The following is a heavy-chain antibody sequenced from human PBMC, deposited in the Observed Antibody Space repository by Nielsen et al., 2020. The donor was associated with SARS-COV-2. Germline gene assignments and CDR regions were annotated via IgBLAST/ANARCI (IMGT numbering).Heavy chain of an antibody. CDR2: ISSSSSTI. CDR1: GFTFSSFS. J-gene: IGHJ4*02. V-gene: IGHV3-48*02. D-gene: IGHD6-6*01. CDR3: ARGQSIAARFYFDY. Sequence: GESLKISCAASGFTFSSFSMNWVRQAPGKGLEWVSYISSSSSTIYYADSVKGRFTISRDNAKNSLYLQMNSLRDEDTAVYYCARGQSIAARFYFDYWGQGTLVTVSS.